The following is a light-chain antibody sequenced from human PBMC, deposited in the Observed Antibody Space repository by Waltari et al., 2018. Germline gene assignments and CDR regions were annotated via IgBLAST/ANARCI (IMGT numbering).Light chain of an antibody. J-gene: IGLJ1*01. CDR3: AAWDDSLNGFYV. CDR1: SSNIGSNT. CDR2: SNN. Sequence: QSVLTQPPSASGTPGQRVTISCSGSSSNIGSNTVNWYQQLPGTAPELLIYSNNQRPAGVPDRFSASKSGTSASLAISGLQSEDEADYYCAAWDDSLNGFYVFGTGTKVTVL. V-gene: IGLV1-44*01.